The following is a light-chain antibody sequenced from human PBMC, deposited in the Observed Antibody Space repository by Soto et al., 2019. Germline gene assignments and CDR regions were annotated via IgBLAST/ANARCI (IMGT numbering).Light chain of an antibody. CDR3: SSYTSTSTLYV. CDR2: DVS. V-gene: IGLV2-14*03. CDR1: SSDLGGYNY. Sequence: QSVLTQPASVSGSPGQSITISCTGTSSDLGGYNYVSWYQQLPGKVPKLIIYDVSNRPSWVSDRFSGYKSGTAASLTISGLQAEDEDDYYCSSYTSTSTLYVFGTGTKLTVL. J-gene: IGLJ1*01.